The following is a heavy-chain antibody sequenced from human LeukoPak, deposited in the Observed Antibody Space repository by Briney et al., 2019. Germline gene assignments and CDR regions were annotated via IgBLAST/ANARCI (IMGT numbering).Heavy chain of an antibody. D-gene: IGHD5-18*01. V-gene: IGHV4-34*01. J-gene: IGHJ4*02. CDR1: GGSFSGYY. Sequence: PSETLSLTCAVYGGSFSGYYWSWIRQPPGKGLERIGEINHSGSTNYNPSLKSRVTMSVDTSKNQFSLKPSSVTAADTAVYYCARVDTAMELDYWGQGTLVTVSS. CDR3: ARVDTAMELDY. CDR2: INHSGST.